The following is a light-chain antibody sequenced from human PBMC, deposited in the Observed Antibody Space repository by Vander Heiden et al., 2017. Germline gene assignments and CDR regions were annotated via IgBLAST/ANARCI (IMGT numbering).Light chain of an antibody. CDR1: QSVLYSSNNKNY. CDR3: QQDASTPST. CDR2: WAS. V-gene: IGKV4-1*01. J-gene: IGKJ2*01. Sequence: DIVMTQSPDSLAVSLGERATINCKSSQSVLYSSNNKNYLAWYQQKPGQPPKLLIYWASTRESGVPDRFSGSGSGTDFTLTISSLQAEDVAVYYCQQDASTPSTFGQGTKLEIK.